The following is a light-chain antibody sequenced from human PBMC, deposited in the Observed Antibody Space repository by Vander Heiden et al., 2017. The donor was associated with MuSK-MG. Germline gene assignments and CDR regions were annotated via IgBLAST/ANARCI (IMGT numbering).Light chain of an antibody. Sequence: QSALTQPPSVSGSPVQSVTISCTGTSSDVGSYKRVSWYQQPPGTAPIIMNYEVTNRPSGVPDRGSGSKSGNTVSLTISGLQAEDEADYDCSSYTSSNTDVFGTGTKVTVL. CDR2: EVT. V-gene: IGLV2-18*02. CDR1: SSDVGSYKR. CDR3: SSYTSSNTDV. J-gene: IGLJ1*01.